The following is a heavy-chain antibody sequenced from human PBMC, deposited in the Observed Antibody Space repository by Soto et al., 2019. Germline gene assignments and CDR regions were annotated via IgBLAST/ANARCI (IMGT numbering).Heavy chain of an antibody. Sequence: QVQLVESGGGLVKPGGSLRLSCAASGFTFSDYYMSWIRQAPGKGLEWVSYISSSGSTIYYADSVKGLFTISRDNAKKSLYLQKNSLRAEDAAVYDCSRKSIVPLMDYYYYMDVWGQGTPVTVSS. V-gene: IGHV3-11*01. CDR3: SRKSIVPLMDYYYYMDV. J-gene: IGHJ6*03. CDR2: ISSSGSTI. D-gene: IGHD2-8*01. CDR1: GFTFSDYY.